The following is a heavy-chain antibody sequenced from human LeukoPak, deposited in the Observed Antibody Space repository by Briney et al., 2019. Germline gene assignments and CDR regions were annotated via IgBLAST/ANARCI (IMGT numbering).Heavy chain of an antibody. CDR1: GGSISSYY. J-gene: IGHJ4*02. V-gene: IGHV4-59*01. CDR2: IYSSGST. CDR3: ARAGRVGATYYFDF. D-gene: IGHD1-26*01. Sequence: PSETLSLTCTVSGGSISSYYWSWIRQPPGKGLEWIAYIYSSGSTNYNPSLKSRVSISIDTSNNQFSLKLSSVTAADTAVYYCARAGRVGATYYFDFWGQGTLVTVSS.